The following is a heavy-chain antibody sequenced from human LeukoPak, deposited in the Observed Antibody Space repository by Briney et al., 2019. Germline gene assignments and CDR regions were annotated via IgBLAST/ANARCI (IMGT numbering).Heavy chain of an antibody. D-gene: IGHD3-10*01. V-gene: IGHV3-33*06. CDR3: AKGSTTYYYGSGRGAFDI. J-gene: IGHJ3*02. CDR2: IWYDGSNK. Sequence: GGSLRLSCAASGFTFSSYGMHWVRQAPGKGLEWVAVIWYDGSNKYYADSVKGRFTISRDNSKNTLYLQRNSPRAEATAVYYCAKGSTTYYYGSGRGAFDIWGQGTMVTVSS. CDR1: GFTFSSYG.